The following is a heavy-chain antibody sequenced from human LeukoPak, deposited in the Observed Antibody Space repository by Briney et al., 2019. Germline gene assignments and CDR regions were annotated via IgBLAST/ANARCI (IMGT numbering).Heavy chain of an antibody. Sequence: PGRSLRLSCAASGFTFSSYSMHWVRQAPGKGLEWVAVISYDGSNKYYANSVKGRFTISRDNSKNTLYLQMNSLRAEDTAVYYCAKDEEGGTSYWGQGTLVTVSS. V-gene: IGHV3-30*18. CDR1: GFTFSSYS. CDR2: ISYDGSNK. CDR3: AKDEEGGTSY. D-gene: IGHD2-2*01. J-gene: IGHJ4*02.